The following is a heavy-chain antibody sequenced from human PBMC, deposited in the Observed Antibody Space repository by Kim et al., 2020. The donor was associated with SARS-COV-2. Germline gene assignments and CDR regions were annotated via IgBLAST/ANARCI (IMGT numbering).Heavy chain of an antibody. CDR1: GFPFSAYA. V-gene: IGHV7-4-1*02. D-gene: IGHD1-26*01. Sequence: ASVKVSCKASGFPFSAYAINWVRQAPGQGLEWMGWINTNTGNPAYAQGFTGQFVFSVDTSVSTAYLQITSLKADDGAVYYCARNWYGGNNPFDYWGQGTL. CDR3: ARNWYGGNNPFDY. J-gene: IGHJ4*02. CDR2: INTNTGNP.